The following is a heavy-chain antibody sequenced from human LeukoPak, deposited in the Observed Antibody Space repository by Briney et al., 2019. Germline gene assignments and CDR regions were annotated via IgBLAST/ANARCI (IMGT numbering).Heavy chain of an antibody. CDR2: IYTSGST. D-gene: IGHD3-22*01. Sequence: SETLSLTCAVYGGSFSGYYWSWIRQPAGKGLEWIGRIYTSGSTNYNPSLKSRVTISVDTSKNQFSLKLISVTAADTAVYYCARESYYDCSGETDYWGQGTLVTVSS. CDR1: GGSFSGYY. CDR3: ARESYYDCSGETDY. J-gene: IGHJ4*02. V-gene: IGHV4-4*07.